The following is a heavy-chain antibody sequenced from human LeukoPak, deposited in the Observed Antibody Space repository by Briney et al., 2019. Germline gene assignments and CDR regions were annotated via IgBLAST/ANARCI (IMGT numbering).Heavy chain of an antibody. J-gene: IGHJ4*02. CDR3: AKSEGYYGSGAFDY. V-gene: IGHV3-21*04. CDR2: ISSSSSYI. CDR1: GFTFSSYS. D-gene: IGHD3-10*01. Sequence: GGSLRLSCAASGFTFSSYSMNWVRQAPGKGLEWVSSISSSSSYIYYADSVKGRFTISRDNSKNTLYLQMNSLRAEDTAVYYCAKSEGYYGSGAFDYWGQGTLVTVSS.